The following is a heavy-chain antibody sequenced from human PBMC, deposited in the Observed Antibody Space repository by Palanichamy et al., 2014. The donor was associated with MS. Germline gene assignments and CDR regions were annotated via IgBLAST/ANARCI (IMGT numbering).Heavy chain of an antibody. CDR3: ATADTPGGVVAL. D-gene: IGHD3-16*01. J-gene: IGHJ5*02. Sequence: QVQLQESGPGLVKPSETLSLTCTVAGYYITNGYYWGWIRQPPGKGLQWIGSIYHSGRTYYNPSLMSRVIMSVDTSQNQFSLKLSSVTAADTAVYYCATADTPGGVVALWGQGTLVTVSS. CDR1: GYYITNGYY. V-gene: IGHV4-38-2*02. CDR2: IYHSGRT.